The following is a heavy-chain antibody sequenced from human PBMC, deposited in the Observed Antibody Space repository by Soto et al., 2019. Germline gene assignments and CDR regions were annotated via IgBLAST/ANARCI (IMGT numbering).Heavy chain of an antibody. CDR3: ARSGYAHGLDV. J-gene: IGHJ6*02. CDR2: TRNKANDYIT. CDR1: GFTSSDHD. V-gene: IGHV3-72*01. Sequence: EAQLVESGGALVQPGGSLRLSCAVSGFTSSDHDMNWVRQAPGKELEWIGHTRNKANDYITNYAASVKGRFTISRDDSKNSLYLQMNSLKIEDTAVYYGARSGYAHGLDVWGQGTTVTVSS. D-gene: IGHD2-2*01.